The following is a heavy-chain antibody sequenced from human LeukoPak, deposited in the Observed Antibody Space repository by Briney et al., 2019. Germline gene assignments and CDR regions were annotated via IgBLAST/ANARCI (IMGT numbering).Heavy chain of an antibody. CDR2: ISYDGSNK. J-gene: IGHJ4*02. Sequence: GGSLRLSFAASGFPFSSYGMHRVRPAPGKGLGGGAVISYDGSNKYYADSVKGRFTISRDNSKNTLYLQMNSLRAEDTAVYYCAKDSSRIAADRFDYWGQGTLVTVSS. CDR1: GFPFSSYG. V-gene: IGHV3-30*18. D-gene: IGHD6-13*01. CDR3: AKDSSRIAADRFDY.